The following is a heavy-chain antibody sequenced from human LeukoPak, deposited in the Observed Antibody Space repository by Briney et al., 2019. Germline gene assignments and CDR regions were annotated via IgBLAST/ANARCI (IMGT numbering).Heavy chain of an antibody. CDR3: ARDQLAYSGYDTLFDD. D-gene: IGHD5-12*01. CDR2: IWYDGSNK. Sequence: GRSLRLSCAASGITFRSYGMHWVRQAPGKGLEWVAFIWYDGSNKYYADSVKGRFTISRDNSRNTLFLQMNSLRAEDTAVYYCARDQLAYSGYDTLFDDWGQGTLVTVSS. CDR1: GITFRSYG. V-gene: IGHV3-33*01. J-gene: IGHJ4*02.